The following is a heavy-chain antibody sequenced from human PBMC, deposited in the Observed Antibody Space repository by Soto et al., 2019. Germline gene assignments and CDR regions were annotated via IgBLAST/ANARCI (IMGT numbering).Heavy chain of an antibody. CDR3: ARKVATFNFDL. V-gene: IGHV1-2*02. J-gene: IGHJ4*02. CDR2: INPDSGGT. D-gene: IGHD5-12*01. CDR1: GYMFIDYY. Sequence: ASVKVSCKASGYMFIDYYIHWVRQAPGQGLEWMGWINPDSGGTNFEQKFQGRVTVTRDTSISTAYMELNTLRSDDTAVYFCARKVATFNFDLWGQGTLVTVSS.